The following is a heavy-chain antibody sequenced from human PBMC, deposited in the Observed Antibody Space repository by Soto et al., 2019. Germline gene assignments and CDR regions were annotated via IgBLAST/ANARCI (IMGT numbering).Heavy chain of an antibody. J-gene: IGHJ6*02. CDR1: GFTFSSYE. Sequence: EVQLVESGGGLVQPGGSLRLSCAASGFTFSSYEMNWVRQAPGKGLEWVSYISSSGSTIYYADSVKGRFTISRDNAKNSLYLQMNSLRAEDTAVYYCARAFSSSGGRTCYGMDVWGQGTTVTVSS. V-gene: IGHV3-48*03. D-gene: IGHD6-6*01. CDR3: ARAFSSSGGRTCYGMDV. CDR2: ISSSGSTI.